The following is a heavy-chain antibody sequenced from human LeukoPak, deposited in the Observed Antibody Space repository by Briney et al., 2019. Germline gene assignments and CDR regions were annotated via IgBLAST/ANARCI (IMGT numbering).Heavy chain of an antibody. CDR3: ARVTRPTVTTMYFDY. CDR1: GFIFRSHG. D-gene: IGHD4-17*01. V-gene: IGHV3-48*04. Sequence: GGSLRLSCAGSGFIFRSHGMIWVRQAPGRGLEWVSYISPGGNTIYYADSIKGRFTVSRDDAKNSLSLHMNCLRAEDTAVYYCARVTRPTVTTMYFDYWGQGTLVTVSS. J-gene: IGHJ4*02. CDR2: ISPGGNTI.